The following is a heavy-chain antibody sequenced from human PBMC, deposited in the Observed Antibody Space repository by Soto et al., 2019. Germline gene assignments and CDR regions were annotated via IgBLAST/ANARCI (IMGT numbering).Heavy chain of an antibody. Sequence: GGSLRLSCAASGVTFSSYAMHWVRQAPGKGLEWVAVISYGGSDTYYADSVKGRFTISRDTSRTTLYLKMNSLGAEDTAIYYCARGRKADRDSYCCGLDAWGQGTPVTVSS. CDR1: GVTFSSYA. V-gene: IGHV3-30*04. J-gene: IGHJ5*02. CDR3: ARGRKADRDSYCCGLDA. CDR2: ISYGGSDT. D-gene: IGHD2-21*02.